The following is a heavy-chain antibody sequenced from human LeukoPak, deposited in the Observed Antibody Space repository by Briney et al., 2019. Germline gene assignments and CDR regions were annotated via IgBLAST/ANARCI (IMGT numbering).Heavy chain of an antibody. CDR1: GYTLTSYY. CDR2: INPSGGST. J-gene: IGHJ3*02. CDR3: ARGSSVVAFDI. V-gene: IGHV1-46*01. Sequence: ASVKVSCKASGYTLTSYYMHWVRQAPGQGLEWMGIINPSGGSTSHAQKFQGRVTMTRDTSTSTVYMELSSLRSEDTAVYYCARGSSVVAFDIWGQGTMVTVSS.